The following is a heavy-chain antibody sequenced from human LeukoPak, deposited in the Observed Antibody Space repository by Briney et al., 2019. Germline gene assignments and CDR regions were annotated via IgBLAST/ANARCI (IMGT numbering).Heavy chain of an antibody. D-gene: IGHD6-13*01. CDR3: ARLTADGRLYFVD. CDR1: VFTVNSNY. Sequence: GGSLRLSCAASVFTVNSNYLSWVRQAPGKGREWVSTLYNTGNTYYANSVKGRFSISRDNSKNTLFLQMNSLRAEETAVYYCARLTADGRLYFVDWGPGTLVTVSS. V-gene: IGHV3-53*01. CDR2: LYNTGNT. J-gene: IGHJ4*02.